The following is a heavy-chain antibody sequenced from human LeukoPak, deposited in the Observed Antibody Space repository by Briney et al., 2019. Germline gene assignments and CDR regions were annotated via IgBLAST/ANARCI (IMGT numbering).Heavy chain of an antibody. V-gene: IGHV4-61*02. CDR2: FYSSGST. J-gene: IGHJ3*02. CDR3: ASLGAFNI. CDR1: GGSMSSGSYY. Sequence: PSQTLSLTCTVSGGSMSSGSYYWNWIRQPAGKGLEWIGRFYSSGSTNYNPSLKSRVTISVDTSKNQFSLKLSSVTAADTAVYYCASLGAFNIWGQGTMVTVSS. D-gene: IGHD3-16*01.